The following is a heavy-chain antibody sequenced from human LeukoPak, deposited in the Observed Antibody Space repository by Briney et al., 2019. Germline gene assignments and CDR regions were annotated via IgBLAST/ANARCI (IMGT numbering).Heavy chain of an antibody. CDR1: GFSFSTYW. D-gene: IGHD2-15*01. V-gene: IGHV3-7*01. J-gene: IGHJ6*03. Sequence: GGSLRLSCETSGFSFSTYWMSWVRQAPGKGLEWVANIRPDGSEKYYVDSVKGRFTISRDKAKNSLYLQMNSLRAEDTAVYYCARDRCTGGRCYSLSVGYMDVWGKGTTVTVSS. CDR2: IRPDGSEK. CDR3: ARDRCTGGRCYSLSVGYMDV.